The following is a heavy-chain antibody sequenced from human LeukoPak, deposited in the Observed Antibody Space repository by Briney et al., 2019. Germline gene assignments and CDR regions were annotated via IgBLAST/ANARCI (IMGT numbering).Heavy chain of an antibody. V-gene: IGHV3-7*01. J-gene: IGHJ4*02. CDR2: IKQDGSEK. CDR3: ARDRRYYGSGDYFDY. D-gene: IGHD3-10*01. Sequence: GGSLRLSCAASGLTFSSYWMSWVRQAPGKGLEWVANIKQDGSEKYYVDSVKGRFTISRDNAKNSLYLQMNSLRAEDTAVYYCARDRRYYGSGDYFDYWGQGTLVTVSS. CDR1: GLTFSSYW.